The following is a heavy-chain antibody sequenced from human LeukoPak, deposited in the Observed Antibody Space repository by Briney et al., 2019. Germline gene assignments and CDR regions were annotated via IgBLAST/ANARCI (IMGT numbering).Heavy chain of an antibody. CDR2: ISGSGGST. Sequence: GGSLRLSCATSGFTFSSYAMSWVRQAPGKGLEWVSAISGSGGSTYYADSVKGRFTISRDNSKNTLYLQMNSLRAEDTAVYYCAKDLVGAHYFDYWGQGTLVTVSS. CDR3: AKDLVGAHYFDY. J-gene: IGHJ4*02. V-gene: IGHV3-23*01. D-gene: IGHD1-26*01. CDR1: GFTFSSYA.